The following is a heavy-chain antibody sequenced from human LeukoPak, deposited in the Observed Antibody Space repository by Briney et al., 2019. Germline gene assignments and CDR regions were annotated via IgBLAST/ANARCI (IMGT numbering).Heavy chain of an antibody. CDR3: ARGPPSYSSRTNWFDP. J-gene: IGHJ5*02. D-gene: IGHD6-13*01. CDR1: GFTFSSYA. CDR2: ISGSGGST. V-gene: IGHV3-23*01. Sequence: PGGSLRLSCAASGFTFSSYAMSWVRQAPGKGLEWVSAISGSGGSTYYADSVKGRFTISRDNAKNSLYLQMNSLRAEDTAVYYCARGPPSYSSRTNWFDPWGQGTLVTVSS.